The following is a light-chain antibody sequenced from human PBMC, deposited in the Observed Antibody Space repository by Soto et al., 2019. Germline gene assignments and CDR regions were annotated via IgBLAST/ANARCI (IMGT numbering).Light chain of an antibody. CDR2: EVN. V-gene: IGLV2-14*01. Sequence: QSALTQPASLSGSPGQSITISCTGTSRDIGAYDYVSWFQRHPGKAPKPMITEVNNRPSGVSNRFSGSKSGNTAYLPISGLQVEDEAEYFSFPFTATSTHVFGTGTRSPS. CDR1: SRDIGAYDY. J-gene: IGLJ1*01. CDR3: FPFTATSTHV.